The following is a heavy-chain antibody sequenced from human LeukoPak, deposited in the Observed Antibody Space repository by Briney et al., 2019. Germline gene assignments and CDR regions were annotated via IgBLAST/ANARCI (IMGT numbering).Heavy chain of an antibody. D-gene: IGHD6-19*01. CDR1: GYTFTSYG. CDR3: ARRVAVARREAFDI. Sequence: ASVKVSCTASGYTFTSYGISWVRQAPGQRLEWMGWISSYNGNTIYAQKLQGSVTMSTDTSTGTAYMELRSLRSDDTAVYYCARRVAVARREAFDIWGQGTMVSVCS. V-gene: IGHV1-18*01. J-gene: IGHJ3*02. CDR2: ISSYNGNT.